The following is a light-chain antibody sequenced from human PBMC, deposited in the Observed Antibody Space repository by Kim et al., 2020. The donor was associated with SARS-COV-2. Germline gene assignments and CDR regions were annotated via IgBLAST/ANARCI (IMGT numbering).Light chain of an antibody. CDR1: SSNIGRNT. J-gene: IGLJ3*02. Sequence: GQRVTISCSGGSSNIGRNTVSWYQQLPGTAPKLLIYSNNRRPSGVPDRFSGSKSGTSASLAISGLQSEDEAVYYCAAWDASLNGLFGGGTQLTVL. V-gene: IGLV1-44*01. CDR2: SNN. CDR3: AAWDASLNGL.